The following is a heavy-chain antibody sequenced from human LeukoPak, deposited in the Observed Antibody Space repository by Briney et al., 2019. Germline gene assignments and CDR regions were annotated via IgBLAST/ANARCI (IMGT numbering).Heavy chain of an antibody. CDR1: GFTFISYA. CDR2: ISYDGSNK. Sequence: GGSLRLSCATTGFTFISYAIHWVRQAPGKGLAWVSVISYDGSNKYYADSVKGRFTLSRDNSKNTLYLQMNSLRAEDTAVYVCESFRALNYFDSSGYDYWGQGTLVTVSS. V-gene: IGHV3-30-3*01. CDR3: ESFRALNYFDSSGYDY. D-gene: IGHD3-22*01. J-gene: IGHJ4*02.